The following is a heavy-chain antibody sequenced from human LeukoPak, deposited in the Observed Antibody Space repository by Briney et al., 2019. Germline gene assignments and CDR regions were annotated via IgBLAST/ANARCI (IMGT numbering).Heavy chain of an antibody. CDR3: ARDPAYDSSVVDY. V-gene: IGHV3-48*01. J-gene: IGHJ4*02. CDR2: ISSSSSTI. D-gene: IGHD3-22*01. Sequence: PGGSLRLSCAASGFTFSSYSMNWVRQAPGKGLEWVSYISSSSSTIYYADSVKGRFTISRDNAKNSLYLQMNSLRAEDTAVYYCARDPAYDSSVVDYWGQGTLVTVSS. CDR1: GFTFSSYS.